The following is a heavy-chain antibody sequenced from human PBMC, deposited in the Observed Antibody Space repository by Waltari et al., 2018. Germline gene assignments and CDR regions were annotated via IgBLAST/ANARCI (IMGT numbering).Heavy chain of an antibody. D-gene: IGHD4-17*01. J-gene: IGHJ4*02. CDR2: IMSRSSFI. CDR3: VRSDYGDYVGGYY. CDR1: GFTFSDYT. V-gene: IGHV3-21*01. Sequence: EVQLVESGGGLVKPGGSLRLSCAASGFTFSDYTMSWVRQTPGKVLVWRPSIMSRSSFIYYADSVKGRFTIPRDNAKNSLFVQMTSLRAEDTSVYYCVRSDYGDYVGGYYWGQGTVVTVSS.